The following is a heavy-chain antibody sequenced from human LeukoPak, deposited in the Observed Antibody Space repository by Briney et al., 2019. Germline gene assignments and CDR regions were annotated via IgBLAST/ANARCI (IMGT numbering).Heavy chain of an antibody. CDR3: AREGNTFDAFDI. D-gene: IGHD4-23*01. CDR1: GGSMSSWY. V-gene: IGHV4-59*01. J-gene: IGHJ3*02. CDR2: ISYSGST. Sequence: SETLSLTCTVSGGSMSSWYWSWIRQPPGKGLEWIGYISYSGSTNYNSSLKSRVTISIDTSKNHFSLKLSSVTAVDTAVYYCAREGNTFDAFDIWGQGTMVTVSS.